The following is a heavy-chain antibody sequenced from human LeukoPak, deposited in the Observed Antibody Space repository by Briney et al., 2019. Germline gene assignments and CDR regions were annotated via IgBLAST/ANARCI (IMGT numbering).Heavy chain of an antibody. CDR2: ISSTSSYI. CDR1: GFTFSSYN. D-gene: IGHD3-9*01. V-gene: IGHV3-21*01. J-gene: IGHJ4*02. Sequence: GGSLRLSCAASGFTFSSYNMNWVRQAPGKGLEWVSSISSTSSYINYADSVKGRFTISRDKAKNSLYLQMNSLRSEDTAVYYCARVTLTGYYAFDYWGQGTLVTVSS. CDR3: ARVTLTGYYAFDY.